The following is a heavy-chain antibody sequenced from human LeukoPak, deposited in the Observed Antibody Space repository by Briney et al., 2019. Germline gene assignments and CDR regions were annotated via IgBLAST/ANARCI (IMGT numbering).Heavy chain of an antibody. J-gene: IGHJ4*02. CDR2: ISSSGSTI. CDR3: AREFGELLGDY. CDR1: GFTFSSYE. V-gene: IGHV3-48*03. D-gene: IGHD3-10*01. Sequence: GGSLRLSCAASGFTFSSYEMNWVRQSPGKGLEWVSYISSSGSTIYYADSVKGRFTISRDNAKNSLYLQMNSLRAEETAVYYCAREFGELLGDYWGQGSLVTVSS.